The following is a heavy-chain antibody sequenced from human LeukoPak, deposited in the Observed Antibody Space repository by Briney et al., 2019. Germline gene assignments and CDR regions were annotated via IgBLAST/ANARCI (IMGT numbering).Heavy chain of an antibody. CDR1: GFTFSSYA. J-gene: IGHJ4*02. V-gene: IGHV3-30-3*01. Sequence: PGGSLRLSCAASGFTFSSYAMHWVRQAPGRGLEWVAVTSYDGSNKYYADSVKGRFTISRDNSKNTLYLQMNSLRAEDTAAYYCARGLEYSSSSDYWGQGALVTVSS. CDR3: ARGLEYSSSSDY. D-gene: IGHD6-6*01. CDR2: TSYDGSNK.